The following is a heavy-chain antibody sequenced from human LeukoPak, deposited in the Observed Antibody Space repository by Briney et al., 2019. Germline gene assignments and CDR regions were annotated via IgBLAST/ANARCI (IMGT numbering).Heavy chain of an antibody. Sequence: GESLKISCKGSGYSLTSYWIAWVRQMPGKGLEWMGIIYPGDSDTRYSPSFQGQVTISADKSISTVYLQWSSLKASDTAMYYCARRAAHTNYYGSGSYLSWYFDLWGRGTLVTVSS. CDR1: GYSLTSYW. CDR3: ARRAAHTNYYGSGSYLSWYFDL. J-gene: IGHJ2*01. V-gene: IGHV5-51*01. D-gene: IGHD3-10*01. CDR2: IYPGDSDT.